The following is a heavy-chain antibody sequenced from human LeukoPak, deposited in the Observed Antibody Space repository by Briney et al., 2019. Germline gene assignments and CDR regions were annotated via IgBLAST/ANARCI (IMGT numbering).Heavy chain of an antibody. Sequence: PGGSLTLSCAASGFTFSDYYMSWIRQAPGKGREWVSYITSSGSAIYYADSVRGRFTISRDNARNSMFLHMDDLRAEDTAIYYCATGIVSTSGDYWGQGTLVTVSS. J-gene: IGHJ4*02. CDR1: GFTFSDYY. D-gene: IGHD5/OR15-5a*01. V-gene: IGHV3-11*01. CDR2: ITSSGSAI. CDR3: ATGIVSTSGDY.